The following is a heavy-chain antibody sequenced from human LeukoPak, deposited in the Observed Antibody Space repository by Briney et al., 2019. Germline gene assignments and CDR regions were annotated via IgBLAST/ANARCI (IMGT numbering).Heavy chain of an antibody. CDR1: GGSVRSDNYY. CDR3: ARHYGP. J-gene: IGHJ4*02. V-gene: IGHV4-61*01. D-gene: IGHD3-16*01. CDR2: IYYSGST. Sequence: PSETLSLTCIVSGGSVRSDNYYWSWIRQPPGRGLEWIGYIYYSGSTNYNPSLKSRITISVDTSKNQFSLKLNSVTATDTAVYYCARHYGPWGQGTLVTVSS.